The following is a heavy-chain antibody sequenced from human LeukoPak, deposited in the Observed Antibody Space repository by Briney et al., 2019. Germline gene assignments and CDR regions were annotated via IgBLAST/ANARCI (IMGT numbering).Heavy chain of an antibody. CDR3: ARAASVAGTYALNH. CDR1: GFTVSRNY. Sequence: GGSLRLSCAVSGFTVSRNYMSWVRQAPGKGLEWVSVIYGGGSTYYADSVTGRFTISRDNSKNTLYLQMNSLRAEDTAVYYCARAASVAGTYALNHWGQGTLVTVSS. V-gene: IGHV3-66*01. CDR2: IYGGGST. J-gene: IGHJ4*02. D-gene: IGHD6-19*01.